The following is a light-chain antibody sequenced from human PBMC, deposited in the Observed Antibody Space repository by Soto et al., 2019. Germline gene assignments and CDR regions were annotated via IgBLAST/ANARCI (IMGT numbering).Light chain of an antibody. Sequence: LSCRASQSVTSYLGWYQQKPGQAPRLLIYGVSSRATGIPARFSGSGSGTDITLVISSLQPDDFAVYSCRQYNNLPREFGGGTKVDIK. CDR3: RQYNNLPRE. CDR2: GVS. J-gene: IGKJ4*02. V-gene: IGKV3D-15*01. CDR1: QSVTSY.